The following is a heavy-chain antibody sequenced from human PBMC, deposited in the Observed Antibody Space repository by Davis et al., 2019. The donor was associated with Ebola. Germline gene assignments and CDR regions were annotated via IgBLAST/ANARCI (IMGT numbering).Heavy chain of an antibody. J-gene: IGHJ4*02. V-gene: IGHV1-69*13. D-gene: IGHD5-24*01. Sequence: SVKVSCKASGYTFTGYYMHWVRQAPGQGLEWMGGIIPIFGTANYAQKFQGRVTITADESTSTAYMELSSLRSEDTAVYYCATQNEMATSFDYWGQGTLVTVSS. CDR3: ATQNEMATSFDY. CDR1: GYTFTGYY. CDR2: IIPIFGTA.